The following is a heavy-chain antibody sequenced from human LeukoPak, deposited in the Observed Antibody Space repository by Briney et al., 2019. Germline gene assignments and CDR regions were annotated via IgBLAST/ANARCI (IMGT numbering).Heavy chain of an antibody. CDR2: ISGSGGST. CDR3: AKFYYYDSSAPGAAFDI. CDR1: GFTFSSYA. Sequence: PGGSLRLSCAATGFTFSSYAMSWDRQAPGKGLEWVSAISGSGGSTYYADSVKGRFTISRDNSKNTLYLQMNSLRAEDTAVYYCAKFYYYDSSAPGAAFDIWGQGTMVTVSS. J-gene: IGHJ3*02. D-gene: IGHD3-22*01. V-gene: IGHV3-23*01.